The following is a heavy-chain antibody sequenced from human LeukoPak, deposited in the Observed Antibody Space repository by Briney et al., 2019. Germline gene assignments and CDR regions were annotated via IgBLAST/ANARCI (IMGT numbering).Heavy chain of an antibody. D-gene: IGHD2-2*01. V-gene: IGHV5-51*01. J-gene: IGHJ6*04. CDR1: AYIFTSYW. CDR2: IYRGDSDN. Sequence: GETLQISCKGSAYIFTSYWIVWVRQMAGKDLEWMGTIYRGDSDNRYSPSFQGQVTISADKSISTGYLQLSSLKASDTAMYYCASCTSCHAGYYYGMDVWGKGTTVTVSS. CDR3: ASCTSCHAGYYYGMDV.